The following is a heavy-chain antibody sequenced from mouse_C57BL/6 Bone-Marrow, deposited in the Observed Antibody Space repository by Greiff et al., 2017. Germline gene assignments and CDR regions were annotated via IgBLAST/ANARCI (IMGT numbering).Heavy chain of an antibody. J-gene: IGHJ3*01. V-gene: IGHV1-54*01. CDR1: GYAFTNYL. CDR3: AREGSSGYPWFAY. CDR2: INPGSGGT. D-gene: IGHD3-2*02. Sequence: QVQLQQSGAELVRPGTSVKVSCKASGYAFTNYLIEWVKQRPGQGLEWIGLINPGSGGTNYNEKFKGKATLTADKSSSTAYMQLSSLTSEDSAVYFCAREGSSGYPWFAYWGQGTLVTVSA.